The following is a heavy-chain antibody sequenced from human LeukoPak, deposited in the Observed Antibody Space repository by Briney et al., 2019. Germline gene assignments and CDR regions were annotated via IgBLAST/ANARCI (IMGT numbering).Heavy chain of an antibody. CDR1: VVAISRGGYA. Sequence: PSETLSLTCAVSVVAISRGGYAWNWIRQPPGKGLEWLAYIYHSGTTYYNPSLKSRATISVDTSKNQFSLKLSSVTAADTAVYYCTRAASSGPLFTYHMDVWGKGTTVTVSS. V-gene: IGHV4-30-4*07. J-gene: IGHJ6*03. CDR3: TRAASSGPLFTYHMDV. D-gene: IGHD3-22*01. CDR2: IYHSGTT.